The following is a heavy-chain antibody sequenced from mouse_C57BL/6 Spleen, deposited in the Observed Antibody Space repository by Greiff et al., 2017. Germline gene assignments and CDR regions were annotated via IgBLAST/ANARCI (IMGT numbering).Heavy chain of an antibody. V-gene: IGHV1-54*01. CDR2: INPGSGGT. Sequence: VQLQQSGAELVRPGTSVKVSCKASGYAFTNYLIEWVKQRPGQGLEWIGVINPGSGGTNYNEKFKGKATLTADKSSSTAYMQLSSLTSEDSAVYFCATSYDYDGGFAYWGQGTLVTVSA. D-gene: IGHD2-4*01. CDR3: ATSYDYDGGFAY. CDR1: GYAFTNYL. J-gene: IGHJ3*01.